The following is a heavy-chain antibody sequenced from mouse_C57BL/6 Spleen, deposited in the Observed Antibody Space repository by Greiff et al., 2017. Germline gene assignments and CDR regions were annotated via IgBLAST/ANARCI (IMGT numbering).Heavy chain of an antibody. CDR1: GYTFTSYG. CDR3: ACSSPPSYAMDY. CDR2: IYPRSGNT. V-gene: IGHV1-81*01. Sequence: VQLKQSGAELARPGASVKLSCKASGYTFTSYGISWVKQRTGQGLEWIGEIYPRSGNTYYNEKFKGKATLTADKSSSTAYMELRSLTSEDSAVYFCACSSPPSYAMDYWGQGTSVTVSS. D-gene: IGHD1-1*01. J-gene: IGHJ4*01.